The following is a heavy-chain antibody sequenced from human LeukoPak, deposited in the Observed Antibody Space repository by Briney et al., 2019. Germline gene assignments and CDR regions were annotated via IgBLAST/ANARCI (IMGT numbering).Heavy chain of an antibody. V-gene: IGHV7-4-1*02. CDR1: GYSFTGSA. CDR2: INTNTGNP. CDR3: ARSLTYGEHPPFDF. Sequence: ASVKVSCKTSGYSFTGSAMNWVRQAPGQGLEWMGWINTNTGNPTYAQGFTGRFVFSLDTSVSTAYLRINSLKTDDSAVYYCARSLTYGEHPPFDFWGQGTLVTVSS. J-gene: IGHJ4*02. D-gene: IGHD4-17*01.